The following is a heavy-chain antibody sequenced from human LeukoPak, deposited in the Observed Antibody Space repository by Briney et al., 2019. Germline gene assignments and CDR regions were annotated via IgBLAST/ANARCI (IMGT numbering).Heavy chain of an antibody. CDR1: GYSFTSYW. CDR3: ARRHQYCSGGSCYPYYFDS. CDR2: IYPGDSDT. J-gene: IGHJ4*02. V-gene: IGHV5-51*01. D-gene: IGHD2-15*01. Sequence: GESLKISCKGSGYSFTSYWIGWVRQMPGKGLEWMGIIYPGDSDTRYSPSFQGQVTISADKSISTAYLHWSRLKASDTAMYYCARRHQYCSGGSCYPYYFDSWGQGTLVTVSS.